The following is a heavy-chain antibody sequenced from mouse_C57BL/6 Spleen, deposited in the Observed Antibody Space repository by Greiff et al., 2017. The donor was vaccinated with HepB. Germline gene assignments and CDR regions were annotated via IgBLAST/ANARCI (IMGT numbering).Heavy chain of an antibody. CDR3: AKNCDYGSSWDYAMDY. Sequence: VQGVESGPGLVQPSQSLSITCTVSGFSLTSYSVHWVRQSPGKGLEWLGVIWRGGSTDYNAAFMSRLSITKDNSKSQVFFKMNSLQADDTAIYYCAKNCDYGSSWDYAMDYWGQGTSVTVSS. J-gene: IGHJ4*01. CDR1: GFSLTSYS. CDR2: IWRGGST. V-gene: IGHV2-5*01. D-gene: IGHD1-1*01.